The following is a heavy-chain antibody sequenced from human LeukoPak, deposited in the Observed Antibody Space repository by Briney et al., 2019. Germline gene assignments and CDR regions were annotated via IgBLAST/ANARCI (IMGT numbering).Heavy chain of an antibody. Sequence: PGGSLRLSCAASGFAFSSYNMKWVRQAPRKGLEWVSFISTTSTYIYYADSVKGRFTFSRDNSKNLLYLQMDSLRVEDTAVYYCARAGTCSSTSCDGGIEYWGQGTLVTVSS. CDR3: ARAGTCSSTSCDGGIEY. J-gene: IGHJ4*02. V-gene: IGHV3-21*06. CDR2: ISTTSTYI. D-gene: IGHD2-2*01. CDR1: GFAFSSYN.